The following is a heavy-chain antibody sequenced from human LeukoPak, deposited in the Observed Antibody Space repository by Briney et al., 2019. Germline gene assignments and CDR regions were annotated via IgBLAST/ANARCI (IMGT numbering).Heavy chain of an antibody. CDR3: VPGRLCSGGSCSNNWFDP. J-gene: IGHJ5*02. Sequence: ASVRVSCKASGYTFTSYAMHWVRQAPGQRLEWMGWINAGNGNTKYSQKFQGRVTITRDTSASTAYMELSSLRSEDTAVYYCVPGRLCSGGSCSNNWFDPWGQGTLVTVSS. CDR1: GYTFTSYA. V-gene: IGHV1-3*01. D-gene: IGHD2-15*01. CDR2: INAGNGNT.